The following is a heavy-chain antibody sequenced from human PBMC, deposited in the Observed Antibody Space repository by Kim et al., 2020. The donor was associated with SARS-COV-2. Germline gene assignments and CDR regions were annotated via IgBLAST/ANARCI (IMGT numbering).Heavy chain of an antibody. CDR3: ARSPDSGYYSYYFDY. CDR1: GFTFSSYD. CDR2: ISYDGDNK. J-gene: IGHJ4*02. Sequence: GGSLRLSCAASGFTFSSYDVHWVRQAPGKGLEWVALISYDGDNKYYTDSVRGRFTISRDNSKNTLYLQMNSLRAEDTAVYYCARSPDSGYYSYYFDYWGQGTLVTVYS. D-gene: IGHD3-22*01. V-gene: IGHV3-33*05.